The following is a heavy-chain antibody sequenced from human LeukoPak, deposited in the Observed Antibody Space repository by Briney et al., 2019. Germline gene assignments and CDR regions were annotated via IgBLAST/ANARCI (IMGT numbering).Heavy chain of an antibody. J-gene: IGHJ4*02. D-gene: IGHD3-22*01. CDR2: ISSSSSYI. V-gene: IGHV3-21*01. CDR1: GFTFSSYS. Sequence: GGSLRLSCAASGFTFSSYSMTWVRQAPVKGLEWVSSISSSSSYIYYADSVKGRFTISRDNAKNSLYLQMNSLRAEDTAVYYCARALAYYYDSSGPGFDYWGQGTLVTVSS. CDR3: ARALAYYYDSSGPGFDY.